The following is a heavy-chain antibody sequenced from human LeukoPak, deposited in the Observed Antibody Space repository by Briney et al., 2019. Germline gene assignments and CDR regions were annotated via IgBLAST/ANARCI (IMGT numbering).Heavy chain of an antibody. J-gene: IGHJ4*02. CDR1: GYSFSGYW. CDR2: IDPGDSDT. V-gene: IGHV5-51*01. D-gene: IGHD3-10*01. Sequence: KPGESLKISCKGSGYSFSGYWIAWVRQMPGKGLEWMGIIDPGDSDTRYSPSFQGQVTISADKSISTAYLQWSSLKASDTAMYYCARQPVRGVTPWSFDYWGQGTLVTVSS. CDR3: ARQPVRGVTPWSFDY.